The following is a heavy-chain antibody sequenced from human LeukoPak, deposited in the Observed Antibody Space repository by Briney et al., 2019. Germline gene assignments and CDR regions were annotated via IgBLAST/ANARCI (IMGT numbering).Heavy chain of an antibody. V-gene: IGHV4-39*01. CDR2: FYYSGST. CDR1: TRSNYSTNYY. Sequence: SETLSLTCTVSTRSNYSTNYYWGWIRQPPGKGLEWIGSFYYSGSTHYNPSLKSRVTISVATSKNQFSLNLSSVTDASSAGYYCATLSHPLTLDYWGQGTLVTVSS. J-gene: IGHJ4*02. CDR3: ATLSHPLTLDY. D-gene: IGHD1-14*01.